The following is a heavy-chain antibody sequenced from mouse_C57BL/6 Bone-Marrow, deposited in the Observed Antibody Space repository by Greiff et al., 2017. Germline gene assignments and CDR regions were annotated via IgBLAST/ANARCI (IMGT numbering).Heavy chain of an antibody. CDR1: GYTFTSYW. D-gene: IGHD4-1*01. Sequence: VQLQQPGAELVKPGASVKMSCKASGYTFTSYWITWVKQRPGQGLEWIGDIYPTSGRTNYNEKFKSKAILTVDTSPNTAYMQLSSLTSVDSAVFDCASSGPLGRGFDYGGQGTTLTVSS. CDR3: ASSGPLGRGFDY. CDR2: IYPTSGRT. J-gene: IGHJ2*01. V-gene: IGHV1-55*01.